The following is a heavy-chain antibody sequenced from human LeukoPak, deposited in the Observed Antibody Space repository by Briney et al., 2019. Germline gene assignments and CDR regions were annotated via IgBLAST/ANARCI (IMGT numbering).Heavy chain of an antibody. Sequence: GESLRLSCVASGFTVSRSYMSWVRQAPGKGLEWVSSISSSSSYIYYADSVKGRFTISRDNAKNSLYLQMNSLRAEDTAVYYCARDGTDYYDSSGYKHWGQGTLVTVSS. V-gene: IGHV3-21*01. CDR2: ISSSSSYI. CDR3: ARDGTDYYDSSGYKH. D-gene: IGHD3-22*01. J-gene: IGHJ4*02. CDR1: GFTVSRSY.